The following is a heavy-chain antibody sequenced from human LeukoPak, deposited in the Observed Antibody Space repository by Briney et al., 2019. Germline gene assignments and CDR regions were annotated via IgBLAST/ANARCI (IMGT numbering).Heavy chain of an antibody. CDR1: GYTFTSYA. V-gene: IGHV1-3*01. D-gene: IGHD2-15*01. CDR3: ARDCSGGSCYPDYYYYGMDV. J-gene: IGHJ6*02. Sequence: ASVKVSCKASGYTFTSYAMHWVRQAPGQRLEWMGWINAGNGNTKYSQKLQGRVTITRDTSASTAYMELSSLRSEDTAVYYCARDCSGGSCYPDYYYYGMDVWGQGTTVTVSS. CDR2: INAGNGNT.